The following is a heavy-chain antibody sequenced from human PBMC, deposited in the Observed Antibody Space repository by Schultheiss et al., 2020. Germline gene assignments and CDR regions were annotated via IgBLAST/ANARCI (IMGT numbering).Heavy chain of an antibody. Sequence: SVKVSCKASGGTFSSYAISWVRQAPGQGLEWMGGIIPIFGTANYAQKFQGRVTMTRNTSISTAYMELSSLRSEDTAVYYCARSPFRREPLDWGQGTLVTVAS. CDR1: GGTFSSYA. D-gene: IGHD1-26*01. V-gene: IGHV1-69*05. CDR3: ARSPFRREPLD. J-gene: IGHJ4*02. CDR2: IIPIFGTA.